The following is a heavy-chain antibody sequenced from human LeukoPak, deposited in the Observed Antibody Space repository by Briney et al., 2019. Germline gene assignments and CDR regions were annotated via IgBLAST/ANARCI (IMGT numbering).Heavy chain of an antibody. J-gene: IGHJ5*02. CDR1: GFTFSSYA. D-gene: IGHD4-11*01. CDR2: INTIGNKI. V-gene: IGHV3-23*05. Sequence: GGSLRLSCAASGFTFSSYAMSWVRQAPGRGLEWVSSINTIGNKIYYGDSVKGRFTISRDNSKNTLSLQMNNLRAEDTAIYYCAKGRYSSSWAPFDPWGQGTLVTVSS. CDR3: AKGRYSSSWAPFDP.